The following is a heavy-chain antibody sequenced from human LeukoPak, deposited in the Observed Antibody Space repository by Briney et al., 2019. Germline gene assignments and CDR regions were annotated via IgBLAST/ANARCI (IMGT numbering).Heavy chain of an antibody. CDR1: GGSISSYY. J-gene: IGHJ3*02. CDR3: ARGHLRSSSWYSVLAFDI. CDR2: IYYSGST. Sequence: SETLSLTCTVSGGSISSYYWSWIRQPPGKGLEWIGYIYYSGSTNYNPSLKSRVTISVDTSKNQFSLKLSSVTAADTAVYYCARGHLRSSSWYSVLAFDIWGQGTMVTVSS. V-gene: IGHV4-59*12. D-gene: IGHD6-13*01.